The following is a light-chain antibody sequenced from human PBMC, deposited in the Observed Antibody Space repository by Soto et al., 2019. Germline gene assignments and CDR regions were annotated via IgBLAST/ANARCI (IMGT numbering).Light chain of an antibody. CDR1: QSISTN. CDR3: QQYNSWPLIT. J-gene: IGKJ5*01. Sequence: EIVMTQCPATLSVSPGGRATLSCRASQSISTNLAWYHQKPGQAPRLLIYGASTRATGIPARLSGSGSGTEFTLTISSLQSEDFAVYYCQQYNSWPLITFGQGKRL. V-gene: IGKV3-15*01. CDR2: GAS.